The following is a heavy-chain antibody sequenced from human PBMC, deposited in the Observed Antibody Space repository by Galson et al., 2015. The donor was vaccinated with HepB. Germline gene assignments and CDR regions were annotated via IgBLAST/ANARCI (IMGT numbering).Heavy chain of an antibody. J-gene: IGHJ4*01. CDR3: ARVSDRGYCSGGSCLDY. CDR1: GSSISSYY. D-gene: IGHD2-15*01. Sequence: ETLSLTCTVSGSSISSYYWSWIRQPPGKGLEWIGYIYYSGSTNYNPSLKSRVTISVDTSKNQFSLKLSSVTAADTAVYYCARVSDRGYCSGGSCLDYWGQGTLVTVSS. CDR2: IYYSGST. V-gene: IGHV4-59*01.